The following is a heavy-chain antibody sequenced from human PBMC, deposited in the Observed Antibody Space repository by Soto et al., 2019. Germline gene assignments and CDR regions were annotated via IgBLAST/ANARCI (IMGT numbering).Heavy chain of an antibody. CDR3: ARGGTYYDILTGRPDAFDI. V-gene: IGHV4-59*01. J-gene: IGHJ3*02. CDR1: GGSISSYY. CDR2: IYYSGSA. Sequence: SETLSLTCTVSGGSISSYYWSWIRQPPGKGLEWIGYIYYSGSANYNPSLKSRVTISVDTSKNQFSLKLSSVTAADTAVYYCARGGTYYDILTGRPDAFDIWGQGTMVTVSS. D-gene: IGHD3-9*01.